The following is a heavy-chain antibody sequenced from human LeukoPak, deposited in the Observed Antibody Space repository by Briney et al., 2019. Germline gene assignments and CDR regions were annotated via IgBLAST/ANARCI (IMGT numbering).Heavy chain of an antibody. CDR1: GFTFSSYS. Sequence: GGSLRLSCAASGFTFSSYSMNWVRQAPGKGLEWVSSISSSSSYIYYADSVKGRFTISRDNAKNSLYLQMNSLRAEDTAVYYCARDDDSSGYLEAFDIWGQGTMVTVSS. CDR2: ISSSSSYI. V-gene: IGHV3-21*01. D-gene: IGHD3-22*01. CDR3: ARDDDSSGYLEAFDI. J-gene: IGHJ3*02.